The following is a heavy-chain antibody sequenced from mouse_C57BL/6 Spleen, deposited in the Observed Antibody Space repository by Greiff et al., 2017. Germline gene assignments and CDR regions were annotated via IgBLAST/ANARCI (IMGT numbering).Heavy chain of an antibody. V-gene: IGHV1-69*01. J-gene: IGHJ4*01. CDR2: IDPSDSYT. CDR1: GYTFTSYW. CDR3: ARRPHYYDYDGGTVYDAMDY. D-gene: IGHD2-4*01. Sequence: QVQLQQPGAELVMPGASVKLSCKASGYTFTSYWMHWVKPRPGQGLEWIGEIDPSDSYTNYNQKFKGKSTLTVDKSSSTAYMQLSSLTSEDSAVYYCARRPHYYDYDGGTVYDAMDYWGQGTSVTVSS.